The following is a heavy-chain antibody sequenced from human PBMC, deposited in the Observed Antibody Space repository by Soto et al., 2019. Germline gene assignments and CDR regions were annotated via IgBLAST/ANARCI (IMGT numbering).Heavy chain of an antibody. CDR1: GYTFTSYY. CDR2: INPSGGST. CDR3: ARVGVAVAGTQYFDY. V-gene: IGHV1-46*01. J-gene: IGHJ4*02. Sequence: QVQLVQSGAEVKKPGASVKVSCKASGYTFTSYYMHWVRQAPGQGLEWMGIINPSGGSTSYAQKFQDRVTMTRDTSTSTVYMELSSLRSEDTAVYYCARVGVAVAGTQYFDYWGQGTLVTVSS. D-gene: IGHD6-19*01.